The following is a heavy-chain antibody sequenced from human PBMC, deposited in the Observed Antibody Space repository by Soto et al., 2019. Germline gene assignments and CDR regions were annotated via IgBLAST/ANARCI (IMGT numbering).Heavy chain of an antibody. CDR1: GFTFSSYA. J-gene: IGHJ6*02. V-gene: IGHV3-30-3*01. Sequence: GGSLRLSCAASGFTFSSYAMHWVRQAPGKGLEWVAVISYDGSNKYYADSVKGRFTISRDNSKKTLYLQMNSLRAEDTAVYYCARNKVPATAGKGYYYYGMDVWGQGTTVTVSS. CDR3: ARNKVPATAGKGYYYYGMDV. D-gene: IGHD2-2*01. CDR2: ISYDGSNK.